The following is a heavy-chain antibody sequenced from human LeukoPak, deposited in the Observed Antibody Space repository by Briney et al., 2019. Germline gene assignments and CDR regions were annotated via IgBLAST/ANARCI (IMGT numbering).Heavy chain of an antibody. V-gene: IGHV4-39*07. D-gene: IGHD5-24*01. CDR3: ARVGWLQYFDY. CDR2: IYFTGRP. J-gene: IGHJ4*02. Sequence: SETLSLTCTVSGDSITNTIYFWGWLRQPPGKGPEWIASIYFTGRPFYNPSLKSRVTISVDTSKNQFSLKVTSVTAADTAVYYCARVGWLQYFDYWGQGALVTVSS. CDR1: GDSITNTIYF.